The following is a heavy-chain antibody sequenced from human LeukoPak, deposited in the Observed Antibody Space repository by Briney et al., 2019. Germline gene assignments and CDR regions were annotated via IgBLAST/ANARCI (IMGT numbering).Heavy chain of an antibody. V-gene: IGHV3-7*04. CDR2: INQDGTEK. CDR3: ARNMGDY. D-gene: IGHD2/OR15-2a*01. CDR1: GFTFSSYA. Sequence: GGSLRLSCAASGFTFSSYAMTWVRQAPGKGLEWVANINQDGTEKNYVDSVKGRFTISRDNAKNSLYLQMNSLRAEDAAVYYCARNMGDYWGQGTLVTVSS. J-gene: IGHJ4*02.